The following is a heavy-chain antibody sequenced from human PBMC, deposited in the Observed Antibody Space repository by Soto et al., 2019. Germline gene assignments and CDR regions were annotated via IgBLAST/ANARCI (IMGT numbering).Heavy chain of an antibody. Sequence: EVQLLESGGGLVQPGGSLRLSCADSEFTFSSYAMSWVRQAPGKGLEWVSAISGSGGSTYYADSVKGRFTISRDNSKNTLYLQMNSLRAEDTAVYDCAKEAAILGVVQRSMDVWGKGTTVTVSS. J-gene: IGHJ6*03. CDR3: AKEAAILGVVQRSMDV. CDR1: EFTFSSYA. D-gene: IGHD3-3*01. CDR2: ISGSGGST. V-gene: IGHV3-23*01.